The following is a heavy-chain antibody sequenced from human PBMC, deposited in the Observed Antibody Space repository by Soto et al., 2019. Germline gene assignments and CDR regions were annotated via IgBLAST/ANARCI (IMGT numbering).Heavy chain of an antibody. V-gene: IGHV3-23*01. D-gene: IGHD6-19*01. J-gene: IGHJ4*02. CDR2: ISGSGGRT. Sequence: EVQLLESGGGLVQPGGSLRLSCAASGFTFSSYAMSWVRQAPGKGLEWVSAISGSGGRTYYADSVKGRFTISRDNSKNTLYLQMNSLRADDTAVYYGAKRWTHESGWYNDYFDYWCQGTLVTVSS. CDR1: GFTFSSYA. CDR3: AKRWTHESGWYNDYFDY.